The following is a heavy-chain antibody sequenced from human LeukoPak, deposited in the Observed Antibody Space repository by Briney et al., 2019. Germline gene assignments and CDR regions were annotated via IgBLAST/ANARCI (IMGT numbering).Heavy chain of an antibody. CDR1: GFTFSSYA. D-gene: IGHD3-3*01. Sequence: PGGSLRLSCAASGFTFSSYAMHWVRQAPGKGLEYVSAISSNGGSTYYANSVKGRFTISRDNSKNTLYLQMGSLRAEDMAVYYCARSYDFWSWKDYYYYMDVWGKGTTVTVSS. CDR2: ISSNGGST. V-gene: IGHV3-64*01. J-gene: IGHJ6*03. CDR3: ARSYDFWSWKDYYYYMDV.